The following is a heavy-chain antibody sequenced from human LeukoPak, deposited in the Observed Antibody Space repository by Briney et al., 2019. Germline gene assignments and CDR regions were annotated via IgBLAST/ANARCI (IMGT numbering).Heavy chain of an antibody. CDR1: GGSISSYY. J-gene: IGHJ4*02. CDR2: IYYSGST. Sequence: SETLSLTCTGSGGSISSYYWSWIRQPPGKGLEGMGYIYYSGSTNYNPSLKSRVTISVDTSKNQFSLKLSSVTAADTAVYYCARSQGIGYFDYWGQGTLVTVSS. V-gene: IGHV4-59*01. CDR3: ARSQGIGYFDY. D-gene: IGHD2-21*01.